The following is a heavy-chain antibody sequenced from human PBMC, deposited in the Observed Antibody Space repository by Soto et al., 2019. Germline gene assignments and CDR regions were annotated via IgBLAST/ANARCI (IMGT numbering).Heavy chain of an antibody. J-gene: IGHJ6*02. CDR3: AREAMDYYYYGMDV. V-gene: IGHV3-30-3*01. Sequence: QVQLVESGGGVVQPGRSLRLSCAASGFTFSSYAMHWVRQAPGKGLEWVAVISYDGSNKYYADSVKGRFTISRDNSKNTLYLQMNSLRAEDTAVYYCAREAMDYYYYGMDVWGQGTTVTVSS. CDR1: GFTFSSYA. CDR2: ISYDGSNK.